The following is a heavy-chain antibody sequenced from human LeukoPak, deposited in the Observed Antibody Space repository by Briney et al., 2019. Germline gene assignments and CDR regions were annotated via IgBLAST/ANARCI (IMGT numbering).Heavy chain of an antibody. CDR2: ISGSGENT. J-gene: IGHJ4*02. Sequence: GGSLRLSCAASGFSFSSYAMSWVRQAPGKGLEWVSGISGSGENTYYADSVKGRFTLSRDYPKNTLYLQMNSLRAEDTAVYFCAKYSGSYYYPPNWDSWGQGTLVTVSS. CDR1: GFSFSSYA. V-gene: IGHV3-23*01. D-gene: IGHD1-26*01. CDR3: AKYSGSYYYPPNWDS.